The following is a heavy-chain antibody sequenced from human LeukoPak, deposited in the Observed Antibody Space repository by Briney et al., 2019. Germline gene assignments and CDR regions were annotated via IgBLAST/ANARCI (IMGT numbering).Heavy chain of an antibody. Sequence: AGSLRLSCAASGFTFSSYGMHWVRQAPGKGLEWVAVIWFDGSNKFYRDSVRGRFTISRDSSKNTLYLQMHSRRVEDTAVYDCTRDSGGYRSEWYCDLWGRGTLVTVSS. CDR1: GFTFSSYG. CDR2: IWFDGSNK. CDR3: TRDSGGYRSEWYCDL. J-gene: IGHJ2*01. D-gene: IGHD5-12*01. V-gene: IGHV3-33*01.